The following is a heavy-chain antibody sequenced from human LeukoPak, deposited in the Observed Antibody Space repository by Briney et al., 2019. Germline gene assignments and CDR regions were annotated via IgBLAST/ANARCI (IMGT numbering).Heavy chain of an antibody. Sequence: ASVKVSCKASGYTFTSYYMHWVRRAPGQGLEWMGIINPSGGSTSYAQKFQGRVTMTRDTSTSTVYMELSSLRSEDTAVYYCARAHPTHDYSNYIFDYWGQGTLVTASS. J-gene: IGHJ4*02. D-gene: IGHD4-11*01. CDR2: INPSGGST. CDR3: ARAHPTHDYSNYIFDY. CDR1: GYTFTSYY. V-gene: IGHV1-46*01.